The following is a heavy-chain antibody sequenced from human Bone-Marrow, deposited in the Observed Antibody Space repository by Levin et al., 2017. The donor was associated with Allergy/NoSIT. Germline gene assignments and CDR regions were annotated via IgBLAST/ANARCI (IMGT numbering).Heavy chain of an antibody. D-gene: IGHD6-13*01. CDR1: GFNFNNFP. J-gene: IGHJ4*02. V-gene: IGHV3-30*04. Sequence: GGSLRLSCEASGFNFNNFPMHWVRQAPGKGLEWVALISYHGINKYYTDSLKGRFTISRDNSKNTLYLQMNSLRTDDTALYYCARDNRKAAAGTGFDYWGQGTLVTVSS. CDR3: ARDNRKAAAGTGFDY. CDR2: ISYHGINK.